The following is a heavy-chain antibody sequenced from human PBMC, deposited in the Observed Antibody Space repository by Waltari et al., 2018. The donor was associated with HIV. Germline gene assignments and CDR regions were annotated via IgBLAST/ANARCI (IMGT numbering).Heavy chain of an antibody. J-gene: IGHJ4*02. Sequence: EVQLVESGGGLVQRGGSLRLSCAASGFTFSTYRMNWVRQAPGKGLEWVSYISSTNTRYYADFVKGRFTISRDNAKNSLYLQMNSLRAEDTAVYYCARERYSSSYFGYWGQGTLVTVSS. CDR1: GFTFSTYR. CDR2: ISSTNTR. V-gene: IGHV3-48*04. CDR3: ARERYSSSYFGY. D-gene: IGHD6-6*01.